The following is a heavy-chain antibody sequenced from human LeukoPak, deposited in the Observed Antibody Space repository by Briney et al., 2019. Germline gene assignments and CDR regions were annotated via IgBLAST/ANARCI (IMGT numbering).Heavy chain of an antibody. D-gene: IGHD6-13*01. CDR3: ARGVVAAAGRTFDF. J-gene: IGHJ4*02. CDR2: IYNSGST. V-gene: IGHV4-59*01. Sequence: SETLSLTCTVSGDSLSYFYWSWIRQPPGKGLEWIGYIYNSGSTNYNPSLKSRVTISLDTSKNQFSLKLSSVTAADTAVYYCARGVVAAAGRTFDFWGQGTLVTVSS. CDR1: GDSLSYFY.